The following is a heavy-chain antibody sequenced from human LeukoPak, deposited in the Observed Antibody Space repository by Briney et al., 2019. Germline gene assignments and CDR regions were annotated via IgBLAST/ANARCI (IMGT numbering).Heavy chain of an antibody. V-gene: IGHV3-9*01. CDR3: AKDLYGGNSAECAFDI. J-gene: IGHJ3*02. CDR1: GFTFSTFA. CDR2: ISWNSGSI. D-gene: IGHD4-23*01. Sequence: PGGSLRVSCAASGFTFSTFAMTWVRQAPGKGLEWVSGISWNSGSIGYADSVKGRFTISRDNAKNSLYLQMNSLRAEDTALYYCAKDLYGGNSAECAFDIWGQGTMVTVSS.